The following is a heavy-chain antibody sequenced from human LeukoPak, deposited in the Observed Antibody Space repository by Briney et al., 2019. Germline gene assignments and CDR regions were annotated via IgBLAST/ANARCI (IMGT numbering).Heavy chain of an antibody. Sequence: PGGSLRLSCAASGFTFSSYSMNWVRQAPGKGLEWVSSISSSSSYIYYADSVKGRFTISRDNAKNSLYLQMSSLRAEDTAVYYCARAYDILTGDGLVYWGQGTLVTVSS. CDR3: ARAYDILTGDGLVY. V-gene: IGHV3-21*01. CDR1: GFTFSSYS. D-gene: IGHD3-9*01. CDR2: ISSSSSYI. J-gene: IGHJ4*02.